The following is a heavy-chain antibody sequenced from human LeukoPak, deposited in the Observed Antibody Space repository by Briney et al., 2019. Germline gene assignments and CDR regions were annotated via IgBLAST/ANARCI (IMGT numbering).Heavy chain of an antibody. CDR3: ARDRTMIVGFAFDI. CDR2: ISAYNGNT. CDR1: GYTFTSYG. V-gene: IGHV1-18*01. J-gene: IGHJ3*02. D-gene: IGHD3-22*01. Sequence: GASVKVSRKASGYTFTSYGISWVRQAPGQGLEWMGWISAYNGNTNYAQKLQGRVTMTTDTSTSTAYMELRSLRSDDTAVYYCARDRTMIVGFAFDIWGQGTMVTVSS.